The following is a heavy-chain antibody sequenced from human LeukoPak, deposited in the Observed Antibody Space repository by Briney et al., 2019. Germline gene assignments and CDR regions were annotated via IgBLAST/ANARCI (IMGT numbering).Heavy chain of an antibody. CDR2: ISYDGSNK. Sequence: GGSLRLSCAASGFTFSSYAMHWVRQAPGKGLEWVAVISYDGSNKYYADSVRGRFTISRDNSKNTLYLQMNSLRAEDTAVYYCARPQWEWELLTYNWFDPWGQGTLVTVSS. J-gene: IGHJ5*02. V-gene: IGHV3-30*04. D-gene: IGHD1-26*01. CDR1: GFTFSSYA. CDR3: ARPQWEWELLTYNWFDP.